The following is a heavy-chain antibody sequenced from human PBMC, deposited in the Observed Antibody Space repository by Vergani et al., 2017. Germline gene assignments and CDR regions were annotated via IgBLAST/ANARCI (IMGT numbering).Heavy chain of an antibody. CDR3: ARNTTYPDS. CDR1: EYSFGNYW. V-gene: IGHV5-51*03. J-gene: IGHJ4*02. Sequence: EVELVQSGPEMRKPGESLKISCKGSEYSFGNYWIGWVRQMPGKGLEWMGIIYPADSDTRYSPSFQGQVTTSADKSISTAFLQWDSLKASDTALSYCARNTTYPDSWGKGTLVTVSS. CDR2: IYPADSDT. D-gene: IGHD1-1*01.